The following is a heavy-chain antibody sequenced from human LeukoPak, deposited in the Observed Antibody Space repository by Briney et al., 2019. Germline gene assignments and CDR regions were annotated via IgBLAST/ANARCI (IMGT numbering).Heavy chain of an antibody. V-gene: IGHV3-23*01. J-gene: IGHJ4*02. CDR1: GFTFRSYA. Sequence: GGSLRLSCAASGFTFRSYAMSWVRQAPGKGLEWVLGISGSGGSTYYADSVKGRFTISRDNPKNTMFLQMNSLRAEDSALYYCCQRVTSNDFWGQGTLVTVSS. CDR2: ISGSGGST. D-gene: IGHD2-2*01. CDR3: CQRVTSNDF.